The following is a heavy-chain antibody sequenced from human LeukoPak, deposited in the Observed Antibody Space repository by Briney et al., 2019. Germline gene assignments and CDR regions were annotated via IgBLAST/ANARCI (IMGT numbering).Heavy chain of an antibody. D-gene: IGHD2-2*01. V-gene: IGHV1-18*01. CDR3: ARQLTSCGLDS. Sequence: ASVKVSCKASGYTFTSYDISWVRQAPGQGLEWMGWISAYNGNTNYAQKLQGRVTMTTDTSTSTAYMELSRLTSDDTAVYYCARQLTSCGLDSWGQGTLVTVSS. J-gene: IGHJ4*02. CDR1: GYTFTSYD. CDR2: ISAYNGNT.